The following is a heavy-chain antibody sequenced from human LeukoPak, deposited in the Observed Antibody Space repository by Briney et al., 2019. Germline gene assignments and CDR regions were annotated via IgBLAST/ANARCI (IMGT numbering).Heavy chain of an antibody. CDR2: IWYDGSNR. V-gene: IGHV3-33*01. CDR3: ATAVASSSGWYADY. D-gene: IGHD6-19*01. CDR1: GFTFRSYG. J-gene: IGHJ4*02. Sequence: GGSLRLSCAASGFTFRSYGMHWVRQAPGKGLEWVAVIWYDGSNRYYADSVKGRFTVSRDNSKNTLYLQMNSLRAEDTAVYYCATAVASSSGWYADYWGQGTLVTVSS.